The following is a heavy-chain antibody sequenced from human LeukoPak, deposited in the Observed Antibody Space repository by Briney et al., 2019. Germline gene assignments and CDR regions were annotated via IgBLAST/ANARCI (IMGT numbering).Heavy chain of an antibody. Sequence: ASVKVSCKASGYTFTNYGVSWVRQAPGQGLEWMGWISGYNGYTNYAQKFQFRVTMTTDTSTSTAYMELGRLRSDDTAVYYCARGRQLLRFLEWLLSNYWGQGTLVTVSS. D-gene: IGHD3-3*01. V-gene: IGHV1-18*01. CDR3: ARGRQLLRFLEWLLSNY. CDR1: GYTFTNYG. J-gene: IGHJ4*02. CDR2: ISGYNGYT.